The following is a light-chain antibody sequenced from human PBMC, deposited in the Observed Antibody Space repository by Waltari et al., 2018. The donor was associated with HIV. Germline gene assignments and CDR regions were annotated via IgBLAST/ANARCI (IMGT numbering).Light chain of an antibody. CDR2: DAS. J-gene: IGKJ5*01. V-gene: IGKV3-11*01. Sequence: IVLTQSPATLSLSPGERVTLSCRASQSVSSYLAWYQQKPGQAPRLLIYDASNRATGIPARFSGSGSGTDFTLTISSLEPEDFAIYYCQQRSNWPITFGQGTRLDIK. CDR3: QQRSNWPIT. CDR1: QSVSSY.